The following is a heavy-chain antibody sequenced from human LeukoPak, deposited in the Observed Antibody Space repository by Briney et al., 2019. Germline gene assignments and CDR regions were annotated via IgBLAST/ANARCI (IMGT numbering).Heavy chain of an antibody. CDR1: GFTFSSYG. V-gene: IGHV4-34*01. CDR3: ARGVHYDFWSGYCPFDP. D-gene: IGHD3-3*01. Sequence: GSLRLSCAASGFTFSSYGMHWVRQPPGKGLEWIGEINHSGSTNYNPSLKSRVTISVDTSKNQFSLKLSSVTAADTAVYYCARGVHYDFWSGYCPFDPWGQGTLVTVSS. J-gene: IGHJ5*02. CDR2: INHSGST.